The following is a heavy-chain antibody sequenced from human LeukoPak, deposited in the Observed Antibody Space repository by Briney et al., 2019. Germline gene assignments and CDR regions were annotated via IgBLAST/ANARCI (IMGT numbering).Heavy chain of an antibody. Sequence: GGSLRLSCAASGFTFSSYAMSWVRQAPGKGLEWVSAISGSGGSTYYADSVKGRFTISRDSSKNTLYLQMNSLRAEDTAVYYCAKDGELEYYFDYWGQGTLVTVSS. CDR3: AKDGELEYYFDY. CDR2: ISGSGGST. J-gene: IGHJ4*02. CDR1: GFTFSSYA. V-gene: IGHV3-23*01. D-gene: IGHD3-10*01.